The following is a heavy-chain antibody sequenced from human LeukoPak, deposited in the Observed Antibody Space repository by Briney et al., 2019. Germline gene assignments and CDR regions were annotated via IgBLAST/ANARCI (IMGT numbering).Heavy chain of an antibody. Sequence: SETLSLTCTVSGGSISSSSYYWGWIRQPPGKGLEWIGSIYYSGSTYYDPSLKSRVTISVDTSKNQFSLKLSSMTAADTAVYYCARKTSGTTPFDYWGQGTLVTVSS. V-gene: IGHV4-39*07. D-gene: IGHD1-7*01. J-gene: IGHJ4*02. CDR1: GGSISSSSYY. CDR2: IYYSGST. CDR3: ARKTSGTTPFDY.